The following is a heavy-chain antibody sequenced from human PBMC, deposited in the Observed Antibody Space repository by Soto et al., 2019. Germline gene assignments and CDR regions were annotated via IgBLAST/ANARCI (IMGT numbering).Heavy chain of an antibody. Sequence: SETLSLTWTVSGGSISSYYWSWIRQPPEKGLEWIGYIYYSGSTNYNPSLKSRDTISVETSKNQFSLKLSSVTASDTSFYFFARRSRDGSPVYCCQGTLVSLS. CDR2: IYYSGST. V-gene: IGHV4-59*08. J-gene: IGHJ4*02. CDR1: GGSISSYY. CDR3: ARRSRDGSPVY. D-gene: IGHD5-12*01.